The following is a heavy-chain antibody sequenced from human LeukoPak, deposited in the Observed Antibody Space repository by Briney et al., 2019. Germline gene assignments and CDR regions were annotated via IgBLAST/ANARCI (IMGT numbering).Heavy chain of an antibody. CDR1: GYTFTGYY. V-gene: IGHV1-2*02. D-gene: IGHD3-16*01. Sequence: ASVKVSCKASGYTFTGYYMHWVRQAPGQGLEWMGWINPNSGDTNYAQKFQGRVTMTRDTSVSTAYMELSRLRSDDTAVYYCARVRYRLAETYIDYWGQGTLVTVSS. J-gene: IGHJ4*02. CDR2: INPNSGDT. CDR3: ARVRYRLAETYIDY.